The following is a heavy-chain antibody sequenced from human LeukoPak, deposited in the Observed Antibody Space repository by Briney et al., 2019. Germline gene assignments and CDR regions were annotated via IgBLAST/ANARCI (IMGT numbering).Heavy chain of an antibody. V-gene: IGHV1-18*01. CDR3: ARDEGRAVSGSYDY. CDR2: ISAYNGNT. CDR1: GYTFTSYG. J-gene: IGHJ4*02. D-gene: IGHD1-26*01. Sequence: ASVKVSCKASGYTFTSYGISWVRQAPGQGLEWMGWISAYNGNTNYAQKLQGRVTMTTDTSTSTAYMELRSLRSDDTAVYYCARDEGRAVSGSYDYWGQGTLVTVSS.